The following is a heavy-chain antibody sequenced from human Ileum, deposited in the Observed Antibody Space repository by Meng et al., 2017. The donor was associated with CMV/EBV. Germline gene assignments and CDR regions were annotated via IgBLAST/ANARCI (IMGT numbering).Heavy chain of an antibody. CDR1: GYTFTDYY. Sequence: QVQLAQSGTEVKKPGASVKVSCKASGYTFTDYYMHWVRQAPGQGLEWMGWIKPHSGDTKYEKKFQDRVTMTSDTSISTVYMELTRLTPDDTAIYYCAREIIMAARAFGYWGQGTLVTVSS. CDR2: IKPHSGDT. V-gene: IGHV1-2*02. CDR3: AREIIMAARAFGY. D-gene: IGHD5-12*01. J-gene: IGHJ4*02.